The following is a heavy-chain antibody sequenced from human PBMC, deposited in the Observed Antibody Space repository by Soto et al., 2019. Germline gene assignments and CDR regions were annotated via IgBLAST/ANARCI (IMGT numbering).Heavy chain of an antibody. Sequence: SETLSLTCTVSGGAITSYYWSWIRQPVGEGLQWIGRVYSTGSTNYNPSLRSRVTMSVDTSQNQFFLRLSSVTAADTAVYYCARDEYYDSNNWFDHWGQGILVTVSS. V-gene: IGHV4-4*07. CDR3: ARDEYYDSNNWFDH. J-gene: IGHJ5*02. D-gene: IGHD3-22*01. CDR2: VYSTGST. CDR1: GGAITSYY.